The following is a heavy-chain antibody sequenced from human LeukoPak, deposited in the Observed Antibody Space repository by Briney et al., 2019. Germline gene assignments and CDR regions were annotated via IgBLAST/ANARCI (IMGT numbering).Heavy chain of an antibody. V-gene: IGHV3-30*18. J-gene: IGHJ6*02. CDR2: ISHDGNNK. CDR1: GFMFRIYG. CDR3: AKKGDTFRYDYHGLDV. Sequence: GGSLRLSCAASGFMFRIYGIQWVRQAPGKGLEWVALISHDGNNKEYGDSVRGRFTTSRDNSKNTVYLQMNSLRVEDTGVYYCAKKGDTFRYDYHGLDVWGQGTTVTVSS. D-gene: IGHD2-21*02.